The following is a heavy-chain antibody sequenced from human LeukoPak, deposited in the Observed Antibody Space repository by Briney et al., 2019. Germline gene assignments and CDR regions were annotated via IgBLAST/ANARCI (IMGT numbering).Heavy chain of an antibody. D-gene: IGHD3-10*01. J-gene: IGHJ6*03. CDR1: GFMFSKAW. CDR3: TRVIGESSYYYYYYYMDV. V-gene: IGHV3-49*04. CDR2: IRSKAYGGTT. Sequence: PGGSLRLSCVASGFMFSKAWMSWVRQAPGKGLEWVGFIRSKAYGGTTEYAASVKGRFTISRDDSKSIAYLQMNSLKTEDTAVYYCTRVIGESSYYYYYYYMDVWGKGTTVTVSS.